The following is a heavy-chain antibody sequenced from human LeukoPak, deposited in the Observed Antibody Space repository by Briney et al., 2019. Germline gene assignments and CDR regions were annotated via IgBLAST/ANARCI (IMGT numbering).Heavy chain of an antibody. Sequence: PSETLSLTCTVSGGSISSGDYYWSWIRQPPGEGLEWIGYIYYSGSTYYNPSLKSRVTISVDTSKNQFSLKLSSVTAADTAVYYCARDPSTVTTSWYYYYYGMDVWGQGTTVTVSS. V-gene: IGHV4-30-4*01. D-gene: IGHD4-11*01. CDR3: ARDPSTVTTSWYYYYYGMDV. CDR2: IYYSGST. CDR1: GGSISSGDYY. J-gene: IGHJ6*02.